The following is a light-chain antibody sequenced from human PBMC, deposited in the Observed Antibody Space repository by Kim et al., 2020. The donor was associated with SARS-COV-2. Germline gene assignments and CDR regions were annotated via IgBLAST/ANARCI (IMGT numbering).Light chain of an antibody. CDR2: YDS. CDR3: QVWDSSSDHPV. Sequence: APGKTARVTCGGNNIGSKRVHWYQQKPGQAPALVIYYDSDRPSGIPERFSGSNSGNTATLTISRVEAGDEADYYCQVWDSSSDHPVFGGGTQLTVL. V-gene: IGLV3-21*04. J-gene: IGLJ3*02. CDR1: NIGSKR.